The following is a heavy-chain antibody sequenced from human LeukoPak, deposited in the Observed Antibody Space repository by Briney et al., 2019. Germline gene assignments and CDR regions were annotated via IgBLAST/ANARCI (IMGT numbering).Heavy chain of an antibody. CDR2: IGYDGSNK. D-gene: IGHD6-13*01. CDR1: GFTFSDCA. Sequence: GGSLRLSCAASGFTFSDCAMHWVRQAPGKGLEWVAVIGYDGSNKYDADSVKGRFTMSRDNSKNTMYLQMNSLKASDTAMYYCARHPPYSSSWYRFNWFDTWGQGTLVTVSS. CDR3: ARHPPYSSSWYRFNWFDT. J-gene: IGHJ5*02. V-gene: IGHV3-33*01.